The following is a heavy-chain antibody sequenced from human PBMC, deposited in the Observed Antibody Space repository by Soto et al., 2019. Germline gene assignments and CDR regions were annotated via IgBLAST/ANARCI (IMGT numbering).Heavy chain of an antibody. D-gene: IGHD3-10*01. Sequence: LQPQRLTWAVFGASSGDGCYWSRIRQPPGKGLEWIGEINHSGSTNYNPSLKSRVTISVDTSKNQFSLKLSSVTAADTAVYYCARGTYYYGSGSLAFDYWGQGTLVTVSS. CDR1: GASSGDGCY. V-gene: IGHV4-34*01. CDR3: ARGTYYYGSGSLAFDY. CDR2: INHSGST. J-gene: IGHJ4*02.